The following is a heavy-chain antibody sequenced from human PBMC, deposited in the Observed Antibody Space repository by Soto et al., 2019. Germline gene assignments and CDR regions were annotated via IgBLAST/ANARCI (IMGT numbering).Heavy chain of an antibody. D-gene: IGHD3-22*01. CDR2: IKSKTDGGTT. V-gene: IGHV3-15*01. CDR1: GFTFSNAW. Sequence: PGWSLRLSCAASGFTFSNAWMSWVRQAPGKGLEWVGRIKSKTDGGTTDYAAPVKGRFTISRDDSKNTLYLQMNSLKTEDTAVYYCTTDPGGSGYYYVYFDYWGQGTMVTVYS. CDR3: TTDPGGSGYYYVYFDY. J-gene: IGHJ4*02.